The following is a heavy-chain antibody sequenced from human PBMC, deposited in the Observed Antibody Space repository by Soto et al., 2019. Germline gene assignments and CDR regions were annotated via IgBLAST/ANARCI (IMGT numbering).Heavy chain of an antibody. Sequence: RQAPGKGLGWISHISSSGGAVYYADSVKGRFTISRDNAKMSLYLQMNSLRAEDTAVYYCTRDFYLSYVDPWGRGTLVTVSP. CDR3: TRDFYLSYVDP. J-gene: IGHJ5*02. CDR2: ISSSGGAV. V-gene: IGHV3-48*03. D-gene: IGHD3-16*01.